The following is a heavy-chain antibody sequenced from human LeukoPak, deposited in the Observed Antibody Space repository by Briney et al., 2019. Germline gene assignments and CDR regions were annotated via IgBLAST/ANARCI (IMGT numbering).Heavy chain of an antibody. Sequence: GGSLRLSCAASGFTFSNYWMTWVRQAPGKGLEWVANIKQDGSESYYVDSVKGRFTISRDNAKNSLYLQMNSLRAEDTAVYYCSGTALRYYYYCMDVWGKGTTVTVSS. J-gene: IGHJ6*03. CDR2: IKQDGSES. CDR3: SGTALRYYYYCMDV. D-gene: IGHD3-10*01. CDR1: GFTFSNYW. V-gene: IGHV3-7*01.